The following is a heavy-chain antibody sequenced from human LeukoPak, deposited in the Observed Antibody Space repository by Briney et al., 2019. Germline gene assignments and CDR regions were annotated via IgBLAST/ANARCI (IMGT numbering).Heavy chain of an antibody. V-gene: IGHV3-21*01. Sequence: GGSLRLSCAASGFTFSSYSMNWVRQAPGKGLEWVSSISSSSSYIYYADSVKGRFTISRDNAKNSLYLQMNSLRAEDTAVYYCAREHCSSTSCPKLYWFDPWGQGTLVTVSS. D-gene: IGHD2-2*01. CDR2: ISSSSSYI. CDR3: AREHCSSTSCPKLYWFDP. CDR1: GFTFSSYS. J-gene: IGHJ5*02.